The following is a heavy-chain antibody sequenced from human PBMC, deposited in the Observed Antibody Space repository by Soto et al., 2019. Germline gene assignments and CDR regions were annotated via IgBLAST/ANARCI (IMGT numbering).Heavy chain of an antibody. CDR3: AHRATMTIFGLIIDNGIWFDP. J-gene: IGHJ5*02. D-gene: IGHD3-3*01. Sequence: QINLIESGPTLVKPTQPLTLTCNFSGFSLSTSGAAVGWVRQPPGRALEWLALIYWDGDKRYNASLGNRLTITKDTSMNQVVLTLTNVDPADTATYYCAHRATMTIFGLIIDNGIWFDPWGQGTRVIVSS. V-gene: IGHV2-5*02. CDR2: IYWDGDK. CDR1: GFSLSTSGAA.